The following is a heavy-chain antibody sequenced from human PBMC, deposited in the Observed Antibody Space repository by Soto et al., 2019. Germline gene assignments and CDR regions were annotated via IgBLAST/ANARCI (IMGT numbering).Heavy chain of an antibody. Sequence: GGSLRLSCVAAGFTFSGVYMSWIRQAPGKGPEYISYISGTTADTNYADSVRGRFTVSRDNAGNSLYLHMSSLRAEDTAIYYCSQYARGGPSWGQGTLVTVSS. CDR1: GFTFSGVY. V-gene: IGHV3-11*06. CDR3: SQYARGGPS. D-gene: IGHD3-10*01. J-gene: IGHJ1*01. CDR2: ISGTTADT.